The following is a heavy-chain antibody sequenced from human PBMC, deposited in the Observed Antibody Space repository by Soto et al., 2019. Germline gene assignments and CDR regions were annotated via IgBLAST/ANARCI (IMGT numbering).Heavy chain of an antibody. CDR3: ARDLVNCYDSSGLDP. CDR1: GGSISSGGYS. Sequence: PSETLSLTCAVSGGSISSGGYSCSWIWQPPGKGLERIGYIYHSGSTYYNPSLKSRVTISVDRSKNQFSLTRSSITAADTAVYYCARDLVNCYDSSGLDPRGQEPLVTVCS. D-gene: IGHD3-22*01. V-gene: IGHV4-30-2*01. CDR2: IYHSGST. J-gene: IGHJ5*02.